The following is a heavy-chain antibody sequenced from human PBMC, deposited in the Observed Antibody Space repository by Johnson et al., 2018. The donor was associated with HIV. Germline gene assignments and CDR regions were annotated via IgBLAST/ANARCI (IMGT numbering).Heavy chain of an antibody. CDR2: IRYDGSNK. CDR1: GFTFSSHG. V-gene: IGHV3-30*02. Sequence: VQLVESGGGVVQPGGSLRLSCAASGFTFSSHGMHWVRQAPGKGLEWVAFIRYDGSNKYYAESVKGRFTISRDNSKNTLYLQMKSLRAEDTAVYYCARDRVWFGELYAFDIWGQGTMVTVSS. D-gene: IGHD3-10*01. J-gene: IGHJ3*02. CDR3: ARDRVWFGELYAFDI.